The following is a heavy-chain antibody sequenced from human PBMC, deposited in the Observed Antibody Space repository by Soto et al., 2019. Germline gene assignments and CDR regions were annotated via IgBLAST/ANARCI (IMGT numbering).Heavy chain of an antibody. J-gene: IGHJ4*02. CDR3: ARILRYPSWYYFDY. Sequence: PSETLSLTCAVYGGSFSGYYWSWIRQPPGKGLEWIGEINHSGSTNYNPSLKSRVTISVDTSKNQFSLKLSSVTAADTAVYYCARILRYPSWYYFDYWGQGTLVTVSS. D-gene: IGHD4-17*01. CDR1: GGSFSGYY. V-gene: IGHV4-34*01. CDR2: INHSGST.